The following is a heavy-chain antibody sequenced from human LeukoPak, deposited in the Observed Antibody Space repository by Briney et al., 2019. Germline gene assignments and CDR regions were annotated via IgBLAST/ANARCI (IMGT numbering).Heavy chain of an antibody. CDR1: GGTFSSYA. Sequence: SVKVSCKASGGTFSSYAISWVRQAPGQGLEWMGGIIPIFGAANYAQKFQGRVTITADESTSTAYMELSSLRSEDTAVYYCAIYPPQSEDHDYVWGSYRYTAPTDYLDYWGQGTLVTVSS. CDR3: AIYPPQSEDHDYVWGSYRYTAPTDYLDY. CDR2: IIPIFGAA. D-gene: IGHD3-16*02. J-gene: IGHJ4*02. V-gene: IGHV1-69*01.